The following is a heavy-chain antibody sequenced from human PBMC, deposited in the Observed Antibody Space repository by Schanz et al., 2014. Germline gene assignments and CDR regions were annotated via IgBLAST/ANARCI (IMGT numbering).Heavy chain of an antibody. V-gene: IGHV3-23*01. CDR2: ISGGGGTT. CDR3: AKKVPAYNPFDS. J-gene: IGHJ4*02. Sequence: EVQLLESGGGLVQPGGSLRLSCAASGFSFSSYAMGWVRQARGKGLEWVSAISGGGGTTYYTDSVKGRFTISRDNSKSTLYLQMNSLRAEDTAVYFCAKKVPAYNPFDSWGQGTLVTVSS. D-gene: IGHD1-1*01. CDR1: GFSFSSYA.